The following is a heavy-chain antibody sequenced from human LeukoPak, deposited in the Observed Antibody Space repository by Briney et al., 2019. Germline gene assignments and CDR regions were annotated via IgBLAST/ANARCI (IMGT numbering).Heavy chain of an antibody. CDR2: IYYSGST. CDR1: GGSISSSSYY. D-gene: IGHD2-2*03. V-gene: IGHV4-39*07. Sequence: SSETLSLTCTVSGGSISSSSYYWGWIRQPPGKGLEWIGSIYYSGSTYYNPSLKSRVTISVDTSKNQFSLKLSSVTAADTAVYYCARDGRVEDGYCSSTSCYGDAPNWFDPWGQGTLVTVSS. CDR3: ARDGRVEDGYCSSTSCYGDAPNWFDP. J-gene: IGHJ5*02.